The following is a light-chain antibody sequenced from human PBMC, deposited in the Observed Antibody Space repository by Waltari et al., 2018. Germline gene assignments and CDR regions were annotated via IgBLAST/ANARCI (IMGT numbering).Light chain of an antibody. CDR2: RNY. V-gene: IGLV1-47*01. CDR1: SSNIGGNY. CDR3: ATWDDSLSGVV. Sequence: QSVLTQPPSASGTPGQRVTISCSGSSSNIGGNYVYWYQQLPGTAPKLLIYRNYRRPSGVPDRFSVSKAGTSASLAISGLRSDDEADYFCATWDDSLSGVVFGGGTKVTVL. J-gene: IGLJ2*01.